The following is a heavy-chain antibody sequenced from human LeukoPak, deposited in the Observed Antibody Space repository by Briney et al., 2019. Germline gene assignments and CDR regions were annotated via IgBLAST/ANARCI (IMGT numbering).Heavy chain of an antibody. CDR3: AKDVSRRGDDAFDI. J-gene: IGHJ3*02. CDR1: GFTFSSYA. D-gene: IGHD3-16*01. Sequence: GGSLRLSCAASGFTFSSYAMHWVRQAPGKGLEWVAVISYDGSNKYYADSVKGRFTISRDNSKNTLYLQVNSLRAEDTAVYYCAKDVSRRGDDAFDIWGQGTMVTVSS. CDR2: ISYDGSNK. V-gene: IGHV3-30-3*01.